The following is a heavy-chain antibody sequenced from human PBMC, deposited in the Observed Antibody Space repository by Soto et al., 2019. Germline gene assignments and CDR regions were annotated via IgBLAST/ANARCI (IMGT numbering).Heavy chain of an antibody. V-gene: IGHV3-74*01. CDR1: CFTFDTYW. J-gene: IGHJ6*02. Sequence: VSLRLSCAASCFTFDTYWMNGVRQAPGKGPEWLSGINSDGTISSYADSVKGRFTISRDNARNTLSLQMNSLRADDTAVYYCARLSADHYAFFSYGMDAWGQGTTVTVSS. CDR3: ARLSADHYAFFSYGMDA. D-gene: IGHD4-17*01. CDR2: INSDGTIS.